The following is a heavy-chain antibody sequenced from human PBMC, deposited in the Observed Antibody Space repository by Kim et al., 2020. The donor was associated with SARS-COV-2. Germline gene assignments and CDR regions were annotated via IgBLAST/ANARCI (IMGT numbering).Heavy chain of an antibody. CDR1: GFTFSSYG. D-gene: IGHD1-26*01. Sequence: GGSLRLSCAASGFTFSSYGMHWVRQAPGKGLEWVAVIWYDGSNKYYADSVKGRFTISRDNSKNTLYLQMNSLGAEDTAVYYCAKDRRYSGSYYEGRAFAIWGQGTMVTVSS. CDR3: AKDRRYSGSYYEGRAFAI. CDR2: IWYDGSNK. J-gene: IGHJ3*02. V-gene: IGHV3-33*06.